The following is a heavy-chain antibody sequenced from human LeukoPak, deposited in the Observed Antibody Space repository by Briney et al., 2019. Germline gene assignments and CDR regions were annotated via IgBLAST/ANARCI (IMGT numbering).Heavy chain of an antibody. CDR2: ISGSGGST. D-gene: IGHD2-2*03. V-gene: IGHV3-23*01. CDR3: AKDGYCSSSSCPPDAFDI. CDR1: GFTFSSYA. J-gene: IGHJ3*02. Sequence: TGGSLRLSCAASGFTFSSYAMSWVRQAPGKGLEWVSAISGSGGSTYYADSVKGRFTISRDNSKNTLYLQMNSLRAEDTAVYYCAKDGYCSSSSCPPDAFDIWGQGTMVTVSS.